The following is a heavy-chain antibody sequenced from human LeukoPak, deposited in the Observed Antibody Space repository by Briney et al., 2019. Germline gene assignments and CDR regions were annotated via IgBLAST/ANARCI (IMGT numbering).Heavy chain of an antibody. Sequence: ASVKDSCKASGYTFTDYYLHWVRQAPGQGLEWMGWINPNSGGTNYAQTFQGRVTMTRDTSITTAYLELSRLRSDDTAVYYCARIGYNHYFDYWGQETLVTVSS. J-gene: IGHJ4*02. V-gene: IGHV1-2*02. CDR3: ARIGYNHYFDY. CDR2: INPNSGGT. D-gene: IGHD1-14*01. CDR1: GYTFTDYY.